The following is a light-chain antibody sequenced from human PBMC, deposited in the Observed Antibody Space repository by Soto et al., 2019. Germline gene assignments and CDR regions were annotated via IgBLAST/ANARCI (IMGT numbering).Light chain of an antibody. Sequence: AKSAGTLSLSPGERATLSCRASQSVSSTSLAWYQQKPGQAPRLLIYGAPTRATGIPDRFSGSGSGTDFTLTISRVEPEDFALYYCQQYGTSLWRFGQGTKVDIK. V-gene: IGKV3-20*01. CDR2: GAP. J-gene: IGKJ1*01. CDR3: QQYGTSLWR. CDR1: QSVSSTS.